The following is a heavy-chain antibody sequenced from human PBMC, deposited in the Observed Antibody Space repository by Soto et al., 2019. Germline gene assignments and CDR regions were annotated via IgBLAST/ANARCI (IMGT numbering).Heavy chain of an antibody. CDR3: VRQGIDYLQGLGDV. CDR2: VYYTGDT. V-gene: IGHV4-59*08. CDR1: SGPSRSHN. D-gene: IGHD5-12*01. J-gene: IGHJ6*02. Sequence: QVQVQQSGPGLVKPSETLSLTCTVSSGPSRSHNWGWIRQPPGRGLEWIGYVYYTGDTSYNPSLKSRVTISADTSTNHISLTLRSVPAADTAVYYCVRQGIDYLQGLGDVWGQGTTVSVSS.